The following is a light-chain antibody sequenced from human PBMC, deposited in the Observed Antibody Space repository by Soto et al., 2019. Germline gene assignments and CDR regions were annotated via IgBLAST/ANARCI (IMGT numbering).Light chain of an antibody. J-gene: IGKJ5*01. CDR1: QSVSSSY. V-gene: IGKV3-20*01. Sequence: EIVLPQSPGPPSLSSGERVTLSCRASQSVSSSYLAWYQQKPGQAPRLLIYGVSSRATGIPDRFSGSGSGTDFTLTISRLEPEDFAVYYCQHYGSSLRTFGHGTRLEI. CDR2: GVS. CDR3: QHYGSSLRT.